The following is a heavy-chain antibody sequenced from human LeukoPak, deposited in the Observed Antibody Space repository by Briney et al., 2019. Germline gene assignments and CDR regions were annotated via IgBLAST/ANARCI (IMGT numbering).Heavy chain of an antibody. CDR3: AKDRKPSFYYYYMDV. CDR1: GFTFSSYA. V-gene: IGHV3-23*01. D-gene: IGHD3-16*01. J-gene: IGHJ6*03. Sequence: GSLRLSCAASGFTFSSYAMSWVRQAPGKGLEWVSAISGSGGSTYYADSVKGRFTISRDNSKNTLYLQMNSLRAEDTAVYYCAKDRKPSFYYYYMDVWGKGTTVTVSS. CDR2: ISGSGGST.